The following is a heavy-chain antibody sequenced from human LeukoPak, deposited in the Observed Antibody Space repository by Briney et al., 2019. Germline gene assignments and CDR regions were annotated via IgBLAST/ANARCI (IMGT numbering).Heavy chain of an antibody. CDR1: GYTLTTYA. CDR2: INTNTGNP. J-gene: IGHJ4*02. CDR3: ARDIERGYGPFDY. V-gene: IGHV7-4-1*02. Sequence: APVKVSCKASGYTLTTYAMNWVRQAPGQGLEWMGWINTNTGNPTYAQGFTGRFVLSLDTSVSTAYLQITSLSAEDTAVYYCARDIERGYGPFDYWGQGTLVTVSS. D-gene: IGHD5-18*01.